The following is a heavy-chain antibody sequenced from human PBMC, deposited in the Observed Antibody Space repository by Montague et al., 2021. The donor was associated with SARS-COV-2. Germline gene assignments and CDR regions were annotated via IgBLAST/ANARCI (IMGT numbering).Heavy chain of an antibody. CDR3: ARVFPRWLQFDPYFDY. J-gene: IGHJ4*02. V-gene: IGHV4-59*01. Sequence: SETLSLTSTVSGGSISSYYCCWIRQPPGKGLEWIGYIYYSGSTNXNPSRKSRVTISVDTSKNQFSLKLSSVTAADTAVYYCARVFPRWLQFDPYFDYWGQGTLVTVSA. CDR1: GGSISSYY. D-gene: IGHD5-24*01. CDR2: IYYSGST.